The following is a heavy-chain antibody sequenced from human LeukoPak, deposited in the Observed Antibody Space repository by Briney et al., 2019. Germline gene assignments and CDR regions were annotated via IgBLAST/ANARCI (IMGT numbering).Heavy chain of an antibody. CDR3: ARRYMDTAMFVWFDP. D-gene: IGHD5-18*01. J-gene: IGHJ5*02. CDR1: GYSISSGYY. V-gene: IGHV4-38-2*01. CDR2: IYHSGST. Sequence: PSQTLSLTCAVSGYSISSGYYWGWIRQPPGEGLEWIGSIYHSGSTYYNPSLKSRVTISVDTSKNQFSLKLSSVTAADTAVYYCARRYMDTAMFVWFDPWGQGTLVTVSS.